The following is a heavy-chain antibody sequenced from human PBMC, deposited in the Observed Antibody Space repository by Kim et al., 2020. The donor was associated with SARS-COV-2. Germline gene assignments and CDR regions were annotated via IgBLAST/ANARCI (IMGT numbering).Heavy chain of an antibody. J-gene: IGHJ4*02. Sequence: ASVKVSCKASGYTFTSYAMHWVRQAPGQRLEWMGWINAGNGNTKYSQKFQGRVTITRDTSASTAYMELSSLRSEDTAVYYCAREQWLMYYFDYWGQGTLVTVSS. CDR2: INAGNGNT. CDR3: AREQWLMYYFDY. D-gene: IGHD6-19*01. CDR1: GYTFTSYA. V-gene: IGHV1-3*01.